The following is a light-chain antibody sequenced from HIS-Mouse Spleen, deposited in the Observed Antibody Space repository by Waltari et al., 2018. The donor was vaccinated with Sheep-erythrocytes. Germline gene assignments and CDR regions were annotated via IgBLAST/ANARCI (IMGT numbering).Light chain of an antibody. CDR3: QQYYSYGT. J-gene: IGKJ5*01. V-gene: IGKV1-8*01. CDR2: AAS. Sequence: AIRMTQSPSSFSASTGDRVTITCRASQGISSYLAWYQQKPGKAPKLLIYAASTLQSGVPSRFSGSGSGTDFTLTISCLQSEDFATYYCQQYYSYGTFGRGTRLEIK. CDR1: QGISSY.